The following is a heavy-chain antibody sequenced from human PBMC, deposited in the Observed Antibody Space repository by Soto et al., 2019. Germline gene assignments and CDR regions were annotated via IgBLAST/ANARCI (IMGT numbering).Heavy chain of an antibody. J-gene: IGHJ6*02. CDR1: GGSISSGGYY. D-gene: IGHD3-9*01. V-gene: IGHV4-31*03. Sequence: SETLSLTCTVSGGSISSGGYYWSWIRQHPGKGLEWIGYTYYSGSTYYNPSLKSRVTISVDTSKNQFSLKLSSVTAADTAVYYCARDQAYYDILTGYGGMDVWGQGTTVT. CDR2: TYYSGST. CDR3: ARDQAYYDILTGYGGMDV.